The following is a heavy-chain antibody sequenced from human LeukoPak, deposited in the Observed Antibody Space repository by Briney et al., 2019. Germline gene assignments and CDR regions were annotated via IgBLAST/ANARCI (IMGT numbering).Heavy chain of an antibody. Sequence: SETLSLTCTVSGGSISSSTYYWGWIRQPPGKGLECIGSVYYSGSTYYNPSLKSRVTISVDTAKNQFSLKLSFVTAADTAVNYCAGRATVTKAFDIWGQGTMVTVSS. CDR2: VYYSGST. J-gene: IGHJ3*02. D-gene: IGHD4-17*01. CDR1: GGSISSSTYY. CDR3: AGRATVTKAFDI. V-gene: IGHV4-39*01.